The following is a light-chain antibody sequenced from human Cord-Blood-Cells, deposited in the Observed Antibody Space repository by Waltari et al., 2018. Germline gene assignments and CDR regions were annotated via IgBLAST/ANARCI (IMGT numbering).Light chain of an antibody. CDR1: SSNIGSNY. V-gene: IGLV1-47*01. Sequence: QSVLTQPPSASGTPGQRVTISCSGSSSNIGSNYVYWYQQLPGPAPKPLVCRNKQRPSGVPDRFSGSKSGTSASLAISGLRSEDEADYYCAAWDDSLSGWVFGGGTKLTVL. CDR2: RNK. CDR3: AAWDDSLSGWV. J-gene: IGLJ3*02.